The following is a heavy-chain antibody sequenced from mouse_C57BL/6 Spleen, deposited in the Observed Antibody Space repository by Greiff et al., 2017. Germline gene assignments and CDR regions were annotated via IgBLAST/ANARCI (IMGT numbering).Heavy chain of an antibody. J-gene: IGHJ4*01. V-gene: IGHV5-12*01. CDR2: ISNGGGST. CDR3: ARHSTGTGAMDY. D-gene: IGHD4-1*01. Sequence: DVMLVESGGGLVQPGGSLKLSCAASGFTFSDYYMYWVRQTPEKRLEWVAYISNGGGSTYYPDTVKGRFTISRDNAKNTLYLQMSRLKSEDTAMYYCARHSTGTGAMDYWGQGTSVTVSS. CDR1: GFTFSDYY.